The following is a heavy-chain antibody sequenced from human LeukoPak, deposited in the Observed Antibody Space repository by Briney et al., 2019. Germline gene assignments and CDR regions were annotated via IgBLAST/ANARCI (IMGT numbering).Heavy chain of an antibody. CDR3: ARRILPSPKNKQWLERGFDP. V-gene: IGHV4-39*01. CDR2: IYYSGST. CDR1: GGSISSSSYY. D-gene: IGHD6-19*01. J-gene: IGHJ5*02. Sequence: SETLSLTCTVSGGSISSSSYYWGWIRQPPGKGLEWIGSIYYSGSTYYNPSLKSRVTISVDTSKNQFSLKLSSVTAADTAVYYCARRILPSPKNKQWLERGFDPWGQGTLVTVSS.